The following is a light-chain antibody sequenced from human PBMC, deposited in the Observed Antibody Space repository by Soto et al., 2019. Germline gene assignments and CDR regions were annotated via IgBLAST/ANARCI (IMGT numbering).Light chain of an antibody. CDR2: DAS. Sequence: QMTQSPSSVSASVGDRVTITWQASQDISNYLNWYQQKPGKAPKLLIYDASNLETGVPSRFSGSGSGTDFTFTISSLQPEDIATYYCQQYDNLPITFGQGRRLEVK. J-gene: IGKJ5*01. V-gene: IGKV1-33*01. CDR1: QDISNY. CDR3: QQYDNLPIT.